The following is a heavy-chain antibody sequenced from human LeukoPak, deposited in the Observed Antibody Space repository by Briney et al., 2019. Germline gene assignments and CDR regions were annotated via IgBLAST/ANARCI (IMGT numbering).Heavy chain of an antibody. CDR3: ARDRKTAMGWWFDP. CDR2: IYHSGSK. D-gene: IGHD5-18*01. Sequence: PSESLSLTCAVSGYSISSGYYWGWIRQPPGKGLEWAGNIYHSGSKHYTPSLKSRVTISVDTSKNQFSLKLSSVTAADTAVYYCARDRKTAMGWWFDPWGQGTLVTVSS. CDR1: GYSISSGYY. V-gene: IGHV4-38-2*02. J-gene: IGHJ5*02.